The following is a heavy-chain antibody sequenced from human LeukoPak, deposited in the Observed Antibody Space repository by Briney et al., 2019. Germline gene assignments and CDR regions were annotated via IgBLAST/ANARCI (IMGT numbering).Heavy chain of an antibody. J-gene: IGHJ6*03. Sequence: SVKVSCKASGGTFSSYAISWVRQAPGQGLEWMGGIIPIFGTANYAQKFQGRVTITTDESTSTAYMELSSLRSEDTAVYYCASNRDIVVVPGRGIYYHYYMDVWGKGTTVTVSS. D-gene: IGHD2-2*01. CDR3: ASNRDIVVVPGRGIYYHYYMDV. CDR2: IIPIFGTA. V-gene: IGHV1-69*05. CDR1: GGTFSSYA.